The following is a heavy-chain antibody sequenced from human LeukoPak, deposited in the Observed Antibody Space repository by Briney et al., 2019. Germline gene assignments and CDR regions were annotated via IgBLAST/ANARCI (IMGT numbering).Heavy chain of an antibody. Sequence: GRSLRLSCAASGFTFSSYGMHWVRQVPGKGLEWVAVISYDGSNKYYADSVKGRFTISRDNSKNTLYLQMNSLRAEDTAVYYCAKDSGSGSYSTFDYWGQGTLVTVSS. D-gene: IGHD3-10*01. CDR1: GFTFSSYG. CDR2: ISYDGSNK. V-gene: IGHV3-30*18. J-gene: IGHJ4*02. CDR3: AKDSGSGSYSTFDY.